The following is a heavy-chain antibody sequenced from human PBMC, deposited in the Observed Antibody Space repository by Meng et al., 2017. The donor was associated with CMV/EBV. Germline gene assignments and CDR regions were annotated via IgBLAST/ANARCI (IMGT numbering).Heavy chain of an antibody. V-gene: IGHV3-20*04. D-gene: IGHD6-13*01. CDR2: INWNGGST. CDR1: GFTFDDYG. CDR3: ASGLYSSPAYYYYGMDV. J-gene: IGHJ6*02. Sequence: GGSLRLSCAASGFTFDDYGMSWVRQAPGKGLEWVSGINWNGGSTGYADSVKGRFTISRDNSKNTLYLQMGSLRAEDMAVYYCASGLYSSPAYYYYGMDVWGQGTTVTVSS.